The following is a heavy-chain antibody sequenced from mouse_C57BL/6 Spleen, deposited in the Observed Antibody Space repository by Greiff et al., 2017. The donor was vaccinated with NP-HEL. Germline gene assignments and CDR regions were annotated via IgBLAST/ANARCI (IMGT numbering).Heavy chain of an antibody. CDR3: ARWGSSGPYYAMDY. CDR1: GYTFTSYW. CDR2: IYPGSGST. J-gene: IGHJ4*01. V-gene: IGHV1-55*01. Sequence: VQLQQPGAELVKPGASVKMSCKASGYTFTSYWITWVKQRPGQGLEWIGDIYPGSGSTNYNEKFKSKATLTVDTSSSTAYMRLSSLTSEDSAVYYCARWGSSGPYYAMDYWGQGTSVTVSS. D-gene: IGHD3-2*02.